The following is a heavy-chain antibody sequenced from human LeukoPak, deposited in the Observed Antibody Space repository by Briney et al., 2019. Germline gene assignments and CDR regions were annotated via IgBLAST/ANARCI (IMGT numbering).Heavy chain of an antibody. Sequence: ASVKVSCKAPADTFTGYYINWVRQAPGQGLQLMGRINLNSGSTNYAQKFQGRVTMTSDTSSSTTHMELTRLTPDDTAIYYCASTSHDNPFDIWGQGTMVTVSS. D-gene: IGHD3-22*01. CDR3: ASTSHDNPFDI. J-gene: IGHJ3*02. CDR2: INLNSGST. V-gene: IGHV1-2*06. CDR1: ADTFTGYY.